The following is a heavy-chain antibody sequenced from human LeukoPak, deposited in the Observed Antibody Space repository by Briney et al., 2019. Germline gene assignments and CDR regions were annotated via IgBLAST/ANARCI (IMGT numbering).Heavy chain of an antibody. CDR3: ARAGDYYDSSGYYYYYYMDV. Sequence: SETPSLTCTVSGGSISSYYWSWIRQPPGKGLEWIGYIYYSGSTNYNPSLKSRVTISVDTSKNQFSLKLSSVTAADTAVYYCARAGDYYDSSGYYYYYYMDVWGKGTTVTVSS. CDR2: IYYSGST. J-gene: IGHJ6*03. CDR1: GGSISSYY. D-gene: IGHD3-22*01. V-gene: IGHV4-59*01.